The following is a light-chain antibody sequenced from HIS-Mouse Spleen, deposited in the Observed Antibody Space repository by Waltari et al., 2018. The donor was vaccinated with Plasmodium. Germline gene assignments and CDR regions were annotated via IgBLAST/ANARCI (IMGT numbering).Light chain of an antibody. CDR2: EDS. Sequence: SYQLTQPPSVSASPGQTARLTCSGDVFQEKYASWYQQKSGQAPVLVIYEDSKRPSGIPERFSGSSSGTMATLTISGAQVEDEADYYCYSTDSSGNHRVFGGGTKLTVL. V-gene: IGLV3-10*01. CDR1: VFQEKY. CDR3: YSTDSSGNHRV. J-gene: IGLJ3*02.